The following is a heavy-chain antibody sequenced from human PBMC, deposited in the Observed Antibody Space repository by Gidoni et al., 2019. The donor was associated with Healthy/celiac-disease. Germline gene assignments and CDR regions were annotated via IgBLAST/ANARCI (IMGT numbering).Heavy chain of an antibody. D-gene: IGHD3-10*01. CDR2: IIPIFGTA. J-gene: IGHJ3*02. V-gene: IGHV1-69*01. CDR1: GGTFSSYA. Sequence: QVQLVQSGAEVKKPGSSVKVSCKASGGTFSSYAISWVRQAPGHGLEWMGGIIPIFGTAHYAQKFQGRVPITADESTSTAYMELSSLRSEDTAVYFCALGSVRGVIRDAFDIWGQGTMVTVSS. CDR3: ALGSVRGVIRDAFDI.